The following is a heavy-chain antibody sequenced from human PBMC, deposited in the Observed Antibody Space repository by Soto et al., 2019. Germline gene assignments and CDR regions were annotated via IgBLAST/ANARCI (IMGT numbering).Heavy chain of an antibody. CDR2: IVVGSGNT. V-gene: IGHV1-58*02. Sequence: QMQLMQSGPEVKKPGTSVKVSCKASGFTFTSSAMQWVRQARGQRLEWIGWIVVGSGNTNYAQKFQERVTITRDMSTSTAYMELSSLRSEDTAVYYCAADVYCGGDCYSVAFDIWGQGTMVTVSS. CDR3: AADVYCGGDCYSVAFDI. D-gene: IGHD2-21*02. J-gene: IGHJ3*02. CDR1: GFTFTSSA.